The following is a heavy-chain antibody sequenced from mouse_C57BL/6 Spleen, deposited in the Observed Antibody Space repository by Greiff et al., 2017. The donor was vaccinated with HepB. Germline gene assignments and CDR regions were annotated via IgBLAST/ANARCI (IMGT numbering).Heavy chain of an antibody. V-gene: IGHV1-55*01. Sequence: QVQLQQPGAELVKPGASVKMSCKASGYTFTSYWITWVKQRPGQGLEWIGDIYPGSGSTNYNEKFKSKDTLTVDTSSSTAYMQLSSLTSEDSAVYYCARGYYGSSYYFDYWGQGTTLTVSS. CDR3: ARGYYGSSYYFDY. CDR1: GYTFTSYW. CDR2: IYPGSGST. D-gene: IGHD1-1*01. J-gene: IGHJ2*01.